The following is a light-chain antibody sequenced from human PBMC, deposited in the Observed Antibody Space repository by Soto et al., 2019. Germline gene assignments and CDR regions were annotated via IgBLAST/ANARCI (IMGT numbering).Light chain of an antibody. CDR2: YAS. J-gene: IGKJ1*01. CDR3: RQRQTWPRT. V-gene: IGKV3-11*01. Sequence: EIVLTQSPAPLSSSPGETSTLSCRSSEYFGTRLAWYQHKPCHAPSLVIYYASNRATGFPARFSGSGSGTDFTFTINSRAPENFAIYYCRQRQTWPRTFGQGTKWIS. CDR1: EYFGTR.